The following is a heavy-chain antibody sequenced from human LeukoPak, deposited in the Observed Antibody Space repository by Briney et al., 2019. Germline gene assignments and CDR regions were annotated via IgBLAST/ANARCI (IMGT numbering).Heavy chain of an antibody. D-gene: IGHD5-18*01. CDR3: AREDTARDYYYYMDV. V-gene: IGHV3-30*02. CDR1: GFTFSSYG. J-gene: IGHJ6*03. Sequence: GGSLRLSCAASGFTFSSYGMYWVRQAPGKGLEWVAFTRYDGSNKYYADSVKGRFTISRDNAKNSLYLQMNSLRAEDTAVYYCAREDTARDYYYYMDVWGKGTTVTVSS. CDR2: TRYDGSNK.